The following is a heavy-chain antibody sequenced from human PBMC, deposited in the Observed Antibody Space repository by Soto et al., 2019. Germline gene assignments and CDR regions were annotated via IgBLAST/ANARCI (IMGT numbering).Heavy chain of an antibody. CDR2: ISGSGGST. CDR3: AKSIAARPGWFDP. J-gene: IGHJ5*02. V-gene: IGHV3-23*01. Sequence: EVQLLESGGGLVQPXXSXRLSCAASGFTFSSYAMSWVRQAPGKGLEWVSAISGSGGSTYYADSVKGRFTISRDNSKNTLYLQMNSLRAEDTAVYYCAKSIAARPGWFDPWGQGTLVTVSS. CDR1: GFTFSSYA. D-gene: IGHD6-6*01.